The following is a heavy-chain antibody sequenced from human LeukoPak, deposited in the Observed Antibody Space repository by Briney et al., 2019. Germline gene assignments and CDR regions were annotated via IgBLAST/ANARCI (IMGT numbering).Heavy chain of an antibody. V-gene: IGHV4-39*01. Sequence: PSETLSLTCTVSGDFISDSSYYWGWIRQPPGKGLEWIGTIYYSGSTYHNPSLKSRVTISIDTPKDQFALRLTSVTAADTAVYYCARLRYSGSGSYYCQFDYWGQRSVVTDSS. CDR1: GDFISDSSYY. CDR2: IYYSGST. J-gene: IGHJ4*02. D-gene: IGHD3-10*01. CDR3: ARLRYSGSGSYYCQFDY.